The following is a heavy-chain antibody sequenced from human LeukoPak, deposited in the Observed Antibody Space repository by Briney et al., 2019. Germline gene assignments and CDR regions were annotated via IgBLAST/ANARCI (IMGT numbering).Heavy chain of an antibody. D-gene: IGHD3-10*01. V-gene: IGHV1-8*01. Sequence: ASVKVSRKASGYTFTSSDINWVRQAAGQGLEWLGWMNPNTGNRAYAPKFQGRVTMTRDTSSSTAYMELSSLTSDDTAVYYCARGLPTRGSSWFEPWGQGTLVTVSS. J-gene: IGHJ5*02. CDR1: GYTFTSSD. CDR3: ARGLPTRGSSWFEP. CDR2: MNPNTGNR.